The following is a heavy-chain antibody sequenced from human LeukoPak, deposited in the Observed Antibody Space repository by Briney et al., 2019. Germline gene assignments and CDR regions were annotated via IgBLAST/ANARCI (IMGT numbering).Heavy chain of an antibody. CDR2: MNPNSGKT. Sequence: ASVKVFCKASGYTFTSYDINWVRQATGQGLEWMGWMNPNSGKTGYAQKFQGRVTMTRNTSISTAYMELSSLRSEDTAVYYCARGPIRYSDRLDSPYYDMDVWGKGTTVTISS. CDR1: GYTFTSYD. D-gene: IGHD3-9*01. CDR3: ARGPIRYSDRLDSPYYDMDV. J-gene: IGHJ6*03. V-gene: IGHV1-8*01.